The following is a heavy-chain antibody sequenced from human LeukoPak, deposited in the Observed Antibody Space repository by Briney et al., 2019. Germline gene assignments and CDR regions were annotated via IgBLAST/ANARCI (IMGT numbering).Heavy chain of an antibody. J-gene: IGHJ4*02. CDR3: AKAYSGYSFDY. CDR1: GFTFSSYV. V-gene: IGHV3-23*01. Sequence: GGSLTLLCAVWGFTFSSYVMTWLRQAPGKGLEWVSAISANGGNTFYADSVKGRFTISRDSSQSSLFLQMNSLRAEDTGVYYCAKAYSGYSFDYWGQGTLVTVSS. CDR2: ISANGGNT. D-gene: IGHD5-12*01.